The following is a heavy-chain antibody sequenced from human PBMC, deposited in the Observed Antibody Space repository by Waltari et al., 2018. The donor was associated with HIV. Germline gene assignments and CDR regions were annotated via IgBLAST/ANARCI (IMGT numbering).Heavy chain of an antibody. CDR3: VRGVDK. CDR1: GGSITSSTYF. V-gene: IGHV4-39*02. J-gene: IGHJ4*02. D-gene: IGHD3-3*01. Sequence: QLQESGPGVVKPSETLSLICSISGGSITSSTYFWGWIRQPPGKGLEWLGSIYSNGKTYYKPSRNGRVTISADMFENHFSLKLESVTAADTAIYYCVRGVDKWGRGTLVAVSS. CDR2: IYSNGKT.